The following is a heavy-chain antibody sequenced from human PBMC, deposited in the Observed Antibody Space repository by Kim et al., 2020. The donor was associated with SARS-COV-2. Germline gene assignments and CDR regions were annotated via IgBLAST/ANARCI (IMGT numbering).Heavy chain of an antibody. CDR2: T. V-gene: IGHV5-51*01. Sequence: TRYSPSFQGQVTISADKSISTAYLQWSSLKASDTAMYYCAIGRVVTHFDYWGQGTLVTVSS. CDR3: AIGRVVTHFDY. D-gene: IGHD3-3*01. J-gene: IGHJ4*02.